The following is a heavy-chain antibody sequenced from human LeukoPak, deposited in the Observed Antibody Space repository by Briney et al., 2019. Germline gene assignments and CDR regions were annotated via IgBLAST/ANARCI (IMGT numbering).Heavy chain of an antibody. CDR2: IKSTTDGGTT. V-gene: IGHV3-15*01. Sequence: GGSLRLSCAASGFTLSNAWMSWFRQAPGKGLEWIARIKSTTDGGTTDSAARGKGRFTISRDDSENTLYLHMNSLETEDTAVYYCSTETFDWGQGILVTVSS. J-gene: IGHJ4*02. CDR3: STETFD. D-gene: IGHD3-3*02. CDR1: GFTLSNAW.